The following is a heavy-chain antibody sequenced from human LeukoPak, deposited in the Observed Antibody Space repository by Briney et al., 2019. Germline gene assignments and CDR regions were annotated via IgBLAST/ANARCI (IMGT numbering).Heavy chain of an antibody. CDR2: IESSGSTI. D-gene: IGHD3-3*01. J-gene: IGHJ4*02. V-gene: IGHV3-11*04. Sequence: GGSLRLSCAASGSIFSDYYMTWIRQAPGKGLEWVSYIESSGSTIFYADSVKGRFTISRDNAKNSLYLQMNSLRAEDAAVYYCARDQKYDFWSGYSNFDYWGQGTLVTVSS. CDR1: GSIFSDYY. CDR3: ARDQKYDFWSGYSNFDY.